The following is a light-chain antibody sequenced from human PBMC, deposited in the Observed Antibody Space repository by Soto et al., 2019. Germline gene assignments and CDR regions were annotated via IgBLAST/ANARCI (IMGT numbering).Light chain of an antibody. CDR3: SSSTSTSTPYV. CDR1: SSDVGGYNY. J-gene: IGLJ1*01. Sequence: QSALTQPASVSGSPGQSITISCTGTSSDVGGYNYVSWYQQHPGKAPKVMIYDVSNRPSGVSNRFSGSKSGNTASLTISGLQADDEADYYCSSSTSTSTPYVFGTGTKLTVL. V-gene: IGLV2-14*01. CDR2: DVS.